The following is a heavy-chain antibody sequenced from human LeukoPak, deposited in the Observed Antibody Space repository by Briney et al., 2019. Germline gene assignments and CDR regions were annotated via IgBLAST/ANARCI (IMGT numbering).Heavy chain of an antibody. J-gene: IGHJ4*02. CDR2: IYHSGST. D-gene: IGHD3-22*01. V-gene: IGHV4-38-2*01. Sequence: PSETLSLTCAVSGYSISSGYYWGWIRQPPGKGLEWIGSIYHSGSTYYNPSLKSRVTISVDTSQNQFSLKLSSVIAADTAVYYCARGRIDYFDSSGYSGYFDYWGQGTLVTVSS. CDR3: ARGRIDYFDSSGYSGYFDY. CDR1: GYSISSGYY.